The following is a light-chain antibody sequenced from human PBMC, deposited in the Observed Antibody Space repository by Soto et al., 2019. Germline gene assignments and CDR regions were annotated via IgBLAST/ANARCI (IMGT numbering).Light chain of an antibody. CDR2: LGS. CDR1: QSLLHSNGYNY. Sequence: DIVMTPSPLSLPVTPGEPASISCRSSQSLLHSNGYNYLDWYLQKPGQSPQLLIYLGSNRASGVPDRCSGSGSGTDFTLKISRVEAEDVGVYYCMQALETLLTFGGGTKVEIK. V-gene: IGKV2-28*01. J-gene: IGKJ4*01. CDR3: MQALETLLT.